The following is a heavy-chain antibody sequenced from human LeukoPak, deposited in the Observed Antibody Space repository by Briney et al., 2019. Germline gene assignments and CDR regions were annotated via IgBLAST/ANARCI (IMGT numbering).Heavy chain of an antibody. D-gene: IGHD1-26*01. CDR2: ISNDESNK. CDR3: AKDTGPDRALELFDI. CDR1: GFTFSSYG. Sequence: GGSLRLSCAASGFTFSSYGMHWVRQAPGKGLEWVAVISNDESNKYYADSVKGRFTISRNNSKNTLYLQMSSLRPEDTAFYYCAKDTGPDRALELFDIWGQGTMVTVSS. V-gene: IGHV3-30*18. J-gene: IGHJ3*02.